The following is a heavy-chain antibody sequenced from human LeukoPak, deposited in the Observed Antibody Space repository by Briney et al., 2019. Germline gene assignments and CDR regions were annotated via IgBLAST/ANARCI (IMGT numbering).Heavy chain of an antibody. V-gene: IGHV3-21*01. CDR2: ISSSSSYI. J-gene: IGHJ4*02. Sequence: GGSLRLSCAASGFTFSSYSMNWVRQAPGKGLEWVSSISSSSSYIYYADSVKGRFTISRDNAKNSLYLQMSSLRAEDTAIYYCARDDSSGYRHFDYWGQGTLVTVSS. CDR1: GFTFSSYS. CDR3: ARDDSSGYRHFDY. D-gene: IGHD3-22*01.